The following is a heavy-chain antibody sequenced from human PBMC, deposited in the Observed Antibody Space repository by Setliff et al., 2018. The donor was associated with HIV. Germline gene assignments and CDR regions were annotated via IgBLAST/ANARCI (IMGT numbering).Heavy chain of an antibody. V-gene: IGHV4-4*07. CDR3: ARRDSGSYYTY. CDR2: IYSSGST. D-gene: IGHD1-26*01. Sequence: SETLSLTCTVSGVSISSYYWSWIRQPAGKRLEWIGRIYSSGSTNYNPSLKSRVTMSVDTSKHQFSLKLSSVTAADTAVYYCARRDSGSYYTYWGQGTLVTVSS. CDR1: GVSISSYY. J-gene: IGHJ4*02.